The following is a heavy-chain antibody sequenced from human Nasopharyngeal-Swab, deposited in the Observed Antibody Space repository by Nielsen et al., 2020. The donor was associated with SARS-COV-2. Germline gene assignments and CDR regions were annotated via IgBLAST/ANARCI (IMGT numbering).Heavy chain of an antibody. CDR1: GFTFSSYS. CDR2: ISSSSSYI. Sequence: GGSLRLSCAASGFTFSSYSMNWVRQAPGKGLEWVSSISSSSSYIYYAYSVKCRFTITRDNAKNSLYLQMNSLRAEDTAVYYCATDGPHIAKYYYYYMDVWGKGTTVTVSS. J-gene: IGHJ6*03. CDR3: ATDGPHIAKYYYYYMDV. V-gene: IGHV3-21*01. D-gene: IGHD5-18*01.